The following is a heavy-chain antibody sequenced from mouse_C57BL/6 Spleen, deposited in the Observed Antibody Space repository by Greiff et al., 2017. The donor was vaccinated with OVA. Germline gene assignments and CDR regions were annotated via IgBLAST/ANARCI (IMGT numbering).Heavy chain of an antibody. V-gene: IGHV1-50*01. D-gene: IGHD2-5*01. CDR1: GYTFTSYW. Sequence: QVQLQQSGAELVKPGASVKLSCKASGYTFTSYWMQWVKQRPGQGLEWIGEIDPSDSYTNYNQKFKGKATLTVDTSSSTAYMQLSSLTSEDSAVYYCAFYYSNYVPYWGQGTLVTVSA. CDR3: AFYYSNYVPY. J-gene: IGHJ3*01. CDR2: IDPSDSYT.